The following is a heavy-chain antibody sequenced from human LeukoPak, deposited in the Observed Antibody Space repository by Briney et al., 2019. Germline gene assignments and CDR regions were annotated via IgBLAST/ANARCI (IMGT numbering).Heavy chain of an antibody. D-gene: IGHD3-3*01. CDR2: FDPEDGET. CDR1: GYTLTELS. CDR3: ATLRFLEWLSFD. J-gene: IGHJ4*02. Sequence: ASVKVSCKVSGYTLTELSMHWVRQAPGKGLEWMGGFDPEDGETIYAQKFRGRVTMTEDTSTDTAYMELSSLRSEDTAVYYCATLRFLEWLSFDWGQGTLVTVSS. V-gene: IGHV1-24*01.